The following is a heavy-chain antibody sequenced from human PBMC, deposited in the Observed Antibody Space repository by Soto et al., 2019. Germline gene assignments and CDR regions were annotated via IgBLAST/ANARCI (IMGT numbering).Heavy chain of an antibody. V-gene: IGHV3-9*01. CDR3: VSSAIGLFDY. Sequence: EVQLVESGGGLVKPGRSLRLSCAASGFTFDDYAMHWVRQPPGKGLEWVSGISWNSRIIDYADSVQGRFTISRDNAKHSLYLQMNSLRPEDTAVYYCVSSAIGLFDYWGQGTLVTISS. CDR1: GFTFDDYA. CDR2: ISWNSRII. J-gene: IGHJ4*02.